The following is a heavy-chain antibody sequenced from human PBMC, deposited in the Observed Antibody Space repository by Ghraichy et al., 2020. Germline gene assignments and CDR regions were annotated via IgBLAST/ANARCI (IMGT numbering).Heavy chain of an antibody. CDR3: ARGRKSSQQLVPLPFDY. V-gene: IGHV4-34*01. D-gene: IGHD6-13*01. CDR1: NGPFDSSY. CDR2: INHSGST. Sequence: GSLRLSCAVYNGPFDSSYWRWIRQPPGKGLEWIGEINHSGSTNCNPSLKSRVTISVDRLKNQFSLRLSSVTAADTAVYYCARGRKSSQQLVPLPFDYWGQGTLVTVSS. J-gene: IGHJ4*02.